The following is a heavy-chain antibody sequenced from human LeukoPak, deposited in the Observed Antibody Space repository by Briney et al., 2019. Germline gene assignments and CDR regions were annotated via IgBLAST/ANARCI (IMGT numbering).Heavy chain of an antibody. V-gene: IGHV1-3*03. CDR3: ARGHYDILTGYSFDY. J-gene: IGHJ4*02. D-gene: IGHD3-9*01. CDR1: GYTFTSYA. Sequence: ASVKVSCKAAGYTFTSYAMHWVRQAPGQRLEWMGGINAGNGNTKYSQEFQGRVTITRDTSASTAYMELSSLRSEDTAVYYCARGHYDILTGYSFDYWGQGTLVTVSS. CDR2: INAGNGNT.